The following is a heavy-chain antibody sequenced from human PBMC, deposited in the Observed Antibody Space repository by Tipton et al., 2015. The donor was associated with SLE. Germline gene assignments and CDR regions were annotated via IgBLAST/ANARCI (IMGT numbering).Heavy chain of an antibody. Sequence: GLVKPSETLSLTCTVSGGSISSSSYYWDWIRQPPGEGLEWIGSIYYSGSTYYNPSLKSRVTISVDTSKNQFSLKLSSVTAADTAVYYCASHVYCSWGSCYSGDYLDYLGQGTLVTVSS. CDR3: ASHVYCSWGSCYSGDYLDY. J-gene: IGHJ4*01. D-gene: IGHD2-15*01. CDR2: IYYSGST. V-gene: IGHV4-39*07. CDR1: GGSISSSSYY.